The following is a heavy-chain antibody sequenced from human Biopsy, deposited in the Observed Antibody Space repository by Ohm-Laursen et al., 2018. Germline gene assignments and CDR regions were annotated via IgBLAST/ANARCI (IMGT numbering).Heavy chain of an antibody. D-gene: IGHD1-7*01. Sequence: GTLSLTCPVNGESSSGYFWNWIRQPPGKGLEWIGEINQSGSTKYNPSLKRRATLSADSSNSQFSLRLTSVTAADTAVYYCATGPKRLTGTSYFESWGRGILVTVSS. V-gene: IGHV4-34*01. CDR3: ATGPKRLTGTSYFES. CDR2: INQSGST. J-gene: IGHJ4*02. CDR1: GESSSGYF.